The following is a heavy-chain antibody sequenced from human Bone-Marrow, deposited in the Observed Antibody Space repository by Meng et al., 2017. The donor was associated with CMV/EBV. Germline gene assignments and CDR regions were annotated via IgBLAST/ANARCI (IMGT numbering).Heavy chain of an antibody. J-gene: IGHJ4*02. Sequence: SETLSLTCTVSGYSISSGYYWGWIRQPPGKGLEWIGSIYHSGSTYYNPSLKSRVTISVDTSKNQFSLKLSSVTAADTAVYYCARNIAAADCDYWGQGTLVTVPS. CDR1: GYSISSGYY. CDR3: ARNIAAADCDY. D-gene: IGHD6-13*01. V-gene: IGHV4-38-2*02. CDR2: IYHSGST.